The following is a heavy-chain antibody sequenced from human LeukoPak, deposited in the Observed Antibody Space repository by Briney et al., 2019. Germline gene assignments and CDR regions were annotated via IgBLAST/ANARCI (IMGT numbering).Heavy chain of an antibody. Sequence: AASVKVSCKASGYTFTGYYMHWVRQAPGQGLEWMGWINPNTGATMYGQKFQGRVTLTRDTSIDTAYMELTNLRSDDTALYYCARDRVGSGWPRPYYFEFWGQGSLVTVSS. D-gene: IGHD6-19*01. J-gene: IGHJ4*02. V-gene: IGHV1-2*02. CDR2: INPNTGAT. CDR3: ARDRVGSGWPRPYYFEF. CDR1: GYTFTGYY.